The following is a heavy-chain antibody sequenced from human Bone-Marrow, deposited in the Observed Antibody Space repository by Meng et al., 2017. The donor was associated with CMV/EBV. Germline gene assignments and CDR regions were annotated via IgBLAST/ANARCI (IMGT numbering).Heavy chain of an antibody. D-gene: IGHD6-13*01. J-gene: IGHJ4*02. CDR1: GSTFNSYA. CDR2: LSRGGDSV. Sequence: ASGSTFNSYALSWVRQAPGGGLEWFASLSRGGDSVYYADSVKGRFTISRDNSKNTLYLQMNSLRAEDTAVYYCAKAHSSSWYLYFDYWGQGTLVTVSS. V-gene: IGHV3-23*01. CDR3: AKAHSSSWYLYFDY.